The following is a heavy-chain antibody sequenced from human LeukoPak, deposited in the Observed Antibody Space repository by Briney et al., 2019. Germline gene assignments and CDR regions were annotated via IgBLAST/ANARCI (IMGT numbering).Heavy chain of an antibody. CDR2: IYYSGST. Sequence: SETLSLTCTVSGGSISSYYWSWIRQPPGKGLEWIAYIYYSGSTNYNPSLKSRVTISVDTSKNQFSLKLSSVTAADTAVYYCARQGPLTTAVTTRTNPFDYWGQGTLVTVSS. J-gene: IGHJ4*02. V-gene: IGHV4-59*08. D-gene: IGHD4-11*01. CDR1: GGSISSYY. CDR3: ARQGPLTTAVTTRTNPFDY.